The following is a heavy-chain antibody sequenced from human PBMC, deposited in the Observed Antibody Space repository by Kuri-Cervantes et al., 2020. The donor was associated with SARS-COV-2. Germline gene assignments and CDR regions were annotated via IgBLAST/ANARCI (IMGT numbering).Heavy chain of an antibody. Sequence: ASVKVSCKVSGYTLTELSMHWVRQAPGQGLEWVGWINPNSGGTNYAQKFQGWVTMTRDTSISTAYMELSRLRSDDTAVYYCARGDWFDPWGQGTLVTVSS. CDR3: ARGDWFDP. V-gene: IGHV1-2*04. CDR1: GYTLTELS. J-gene: IGHJ5*02. CDR2: INPNSGGT.